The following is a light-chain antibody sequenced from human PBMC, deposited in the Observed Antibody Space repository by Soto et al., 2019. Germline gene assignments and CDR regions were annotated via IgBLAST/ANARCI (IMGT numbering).Light chain of an antibody. V-gene: IGKV1-5*03. CDR1: QSLNNW. CDR2: KAY. CDR3: QQYNSYSWT. Sequence: DIQMTQSPSTLSASVGDRVTITCRASQSLNNWLAWYQQKPGKAPKLLIYKAYRLESGVPSRFSGSGSGKEFTLTISSLQPDDFATYYCQQYNSYSWTFGQGTKVDIK. J-gene: IGKJ1*01.